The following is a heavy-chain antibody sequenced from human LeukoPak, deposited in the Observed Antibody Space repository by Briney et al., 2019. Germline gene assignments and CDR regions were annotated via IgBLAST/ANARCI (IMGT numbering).Heavy chain of an antibody. CDR1: GFTFSSYS. V-gene: IGHV3-21*01. J-gene: IGHJ6*02. CDR3: ARDGVSAARPAPDGMDV. D-gene: IGHD6-6*01. Sequence: PGGSLRLSCVASGFTFSSYSMNWVRQAPGKGLEWVSSISSSSSYIYYADSVKGRFTISRDNAKNSLYLQMNSLRAEDTAVYYCARDGVSAARPAPDGMDVWGQGTTVTVSS. CDR2: ISSSSSYI.